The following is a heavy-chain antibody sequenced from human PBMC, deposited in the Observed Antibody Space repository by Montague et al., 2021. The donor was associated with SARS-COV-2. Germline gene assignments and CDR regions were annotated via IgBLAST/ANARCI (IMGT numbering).Heavy chain of an antibody. Sequence: SETLSLTCTVSGGSISSSYYWGWIRQPPGKGLEWIGSIYYSGSTYYNPSLKSRVTISVDTSKNQFSLKLSSVTAADTAVYYCARSPTYYHILTGYFNGPNWFDPWGQGTLVTVSS. CDR2: IYYSGST. V-gene: IGHV4-39*01. D-gene: IGHD3-9*01. CDR3: ARSPTYYHILTGYFNGPNWFDP. CDR1: GGSISSSYY. J-gene: IGHJ5*02.